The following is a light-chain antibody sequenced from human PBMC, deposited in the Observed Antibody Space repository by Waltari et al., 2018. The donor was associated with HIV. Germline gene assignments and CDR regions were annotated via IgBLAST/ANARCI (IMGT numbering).Light chain of an antibody. V-gene: IGLV2-8*01. CDR2: DVS. CDR3: GSYSGSKNFAV. Sequence: QSALTQPPSASGSPGQSVTISCTGTSSDVGGYNYVSWYQQHLGKAPKLMIFDVSKRPSGVPDRFSGSKSGNTASLTVSGLQAEDEADYYCGSYSGSKNFAVFGGGTKLTVL. CDR1: SSDVGGYNY. J-gene: IGLJ3*02.